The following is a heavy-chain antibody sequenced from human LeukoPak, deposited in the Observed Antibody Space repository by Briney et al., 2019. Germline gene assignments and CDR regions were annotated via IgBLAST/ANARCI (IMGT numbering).Heavy chain of an antibody. J-gene: IGHJ4*02. CDR2: IYYSGST. CDR3: ARYDPFDTAMTY. CDR1: GGSISSYY. Sequence: PSETLSLTCTVSGGSISSYYWSWIRQPPGKGLEWIGYIYYSGSTNYNPSLKSQVTISVDTSKNQFSLKLSSVTAADTAVYYCARYDPFDTAMTYWGQGTLVTVSS. D-gene: IGHD5-18*01. V-gene: IGHV4-59*01.